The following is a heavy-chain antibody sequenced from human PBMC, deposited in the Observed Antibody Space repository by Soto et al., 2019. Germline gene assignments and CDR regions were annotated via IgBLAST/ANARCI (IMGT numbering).Heavy chain of an antibody. CDR1: GFTFSSYA. CDR3: ARDMSGVTYNYSYGMDV. V-gene: IGHV3-23*01. Sequence: EVPLLESGGGLGQPGGSLRLSCAASGFTFSSYAMTWVRQAPGRGLEWVSAISGSGSPTNYADSVKGRHTISRANSNNTLYLQMNSLSAAVTAVYYCARDMSGVTYNYSYGMDVWGQGTTVTVSS. D-gene: IGHD3-10*02. CDR2: ISGSGSPT. J-gene: IGHJ6*02.